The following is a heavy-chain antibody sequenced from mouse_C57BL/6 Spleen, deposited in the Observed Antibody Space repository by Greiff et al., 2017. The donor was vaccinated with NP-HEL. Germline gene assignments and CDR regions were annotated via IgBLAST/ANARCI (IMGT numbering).Heavy chain of an antibody. J-gene: IGHJ2*01. CDR1: GYTFTSYG. D-gene: IGHD2-4*01. CDR2: IYPRSGNT. CDR3: AVYYDYFDY. Sequence: LEESGAELARPGASVKLSCKASGYTFTSYGISWVKQRTGQGLEWIGEIYPRSGNTYYNEKFKGKATLTADKSSSTAYMELRSLTSEDSAVYFCAVYYDYFDYWGQGTTLTVSS. V-gene: IGHV1-81*01.